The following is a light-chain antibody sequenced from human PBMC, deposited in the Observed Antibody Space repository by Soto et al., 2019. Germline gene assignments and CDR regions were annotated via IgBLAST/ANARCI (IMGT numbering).Light chain of an antibody. CDR1: QSVSSY. Sequence: EVVLTQSPATLSLSPVERATLSFRASQSVSSYLAWYQQKPVQAPRLLIYGGSSRATGIPVRFSGSGSETDFTLTITRLEPEDFAVYYCQQYSSSRTFGQGTKVDIK. V-gene: IGKV3-20*01. CDR3: QQYSSSRT. J-gene: IGKJ1*01. CDR2: GGS.